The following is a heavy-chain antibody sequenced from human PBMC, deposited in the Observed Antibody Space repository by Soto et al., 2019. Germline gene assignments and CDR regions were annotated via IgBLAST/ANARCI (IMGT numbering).Heavy chain of an antibody. V-gene: IGHV3-74*03. Sequence: GRSLRLSCAASVFDFSNSWMNLVRQVPGKGLVWVSHINSDGSSTTYADSVKGRFTISRYNARTTVYLQLDSLRVEDTAVYYCARDKSDAGAVWGQGTTVTVSS. J-gene: IGHJ6*02. CDR2: INSDGSST. CDR1: VFDFSNSW. CDR3: ARDKSDAGAV.